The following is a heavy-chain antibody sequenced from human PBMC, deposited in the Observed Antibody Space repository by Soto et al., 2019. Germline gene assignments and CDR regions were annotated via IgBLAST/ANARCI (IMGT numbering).Heavy chain of an antibody. CDR1: GFTFSNYW. CDR3: ASVISSSIYYYYYMDV. V-gene: IGHV3-74*03. D-gene: IGHD6-6*01. Sequence: GGSLRLSCAASGFTFSNYWMHWVRQAPGKGLVWVSRINTDGSSLTYADSVKGRFTISRDNAKNTLYLQMNSLRPEDTAVYYCASVISSSIYYYYYMDVWGKGTTVTVSS. CDR2: INTDGSSL. J-gene: IGHJ6*03.